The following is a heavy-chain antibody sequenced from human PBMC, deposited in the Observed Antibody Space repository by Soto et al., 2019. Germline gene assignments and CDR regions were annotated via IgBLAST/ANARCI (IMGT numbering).Heavy chain of an antibody. V-gene: IGHV4-39*01. CDR2: IYYSGST. CDR1: GGSISSNNW. CDR3: ATAPSGVGSGRAWLDP. Sequence: SETLSLTCAVSGGSISSNNWWSWVRQPPGKGLEWIGSIYYSGSTYYNPSLKSRVTISVDTSKNQFSLKLTSVTAADTAVYYCATAPSGVGSGRAWLDPWGRGTLVTVSS. J-gene: IGHJ5*02. D-gene: IGHD3-10*01.